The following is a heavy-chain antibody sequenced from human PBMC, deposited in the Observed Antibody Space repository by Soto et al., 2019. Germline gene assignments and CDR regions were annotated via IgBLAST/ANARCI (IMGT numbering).Heavy chain of an antibody. J-gene: IGHJ4*02. CDR1: GYTLSDHF. CDR3: ARVLLSGAHYFDF. CDR2: INPNTGGT. D-gene: IGHD7-27*01. V-gene: IGHV1-2*02. Sequence: GASVKVSCKASGYTLSDHFIHWLRQAPGQGPEWMGWINPNTGGTNYAQKFQGRVTMTRDMSSGTFFLEVSSLKSDDTALYYCARVLLSGAHYFDFWGRGSLVTVSS.